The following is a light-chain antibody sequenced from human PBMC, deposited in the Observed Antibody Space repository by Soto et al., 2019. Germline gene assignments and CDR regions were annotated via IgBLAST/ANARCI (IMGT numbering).Light chain of an antibody. CDR1: QSVSSN. V-gene: IGKV3-15*01. J-gene: IGKJ1*01. Sequence: EIVMTQSPATLSVSPGERATLSCRASQSVSSNLAWYQQKPGQAPRLLIYGASTRATGIPARFSGSGSGTEFTLTISSLQAEDFEVYYYQQYNNWPPVTFGQGTKVEIK. CDR2: GAS. CDR3: QQYNNWPPVT.